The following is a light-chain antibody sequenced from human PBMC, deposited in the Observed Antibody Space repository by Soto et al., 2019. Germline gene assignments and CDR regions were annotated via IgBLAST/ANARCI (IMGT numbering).Light chain of an antibody. V-gene: IGLV2-23*01. Sequence: QSVLTQPASVSGSPGQSISISCTGNSSEVGKYKFVSWYQQHPGKAPKLIIYEATKRPSGVSNRFSGFKSGNTASLTISGPHAEDGTDYYCCSHAGRGPLVFGGGTKLTVL. CDR3: CSHAGRGPLV. CDR2: EAT. J-gene: IGLJ3*02. CDR1: SSEVGKYKF.